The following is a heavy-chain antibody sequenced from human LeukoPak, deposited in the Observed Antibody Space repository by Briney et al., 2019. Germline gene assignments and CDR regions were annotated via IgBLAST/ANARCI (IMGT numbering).Heavy chain of an antibody. CDR3: ATGSIAAALAEYFQH. CDR1: GFTFSSYA. J-gene: IGHJ1*01. Sequence: PGGSLRLSCAASGFTFSSYAMHWVRQAPGKGLEWVAVISYDGSNKYYADSVKGRFTISRDNSKNTLYLQMNSLRAEDTAVYYCATGSIAAALAEYFQHWGQGTLVTVSS. CDR2: ISYDGSNK. V-gene: IGHV3-30-3*01. D-gene: IGHD6-13*01.